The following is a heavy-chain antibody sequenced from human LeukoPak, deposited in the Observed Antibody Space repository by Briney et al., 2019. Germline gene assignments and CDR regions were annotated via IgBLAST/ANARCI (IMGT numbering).Heavy chain of an antibody. CDR1: GGSISSGSYY. CDR2: IYTSGST. V-gene: IGHV4-61*02. D-gene: IGHD4-23*01. Sequence: PSETLSLTCTVSGGSISSGSYYWGWIRQPAGKGLEWIGRIYTSGSTNYNPSLKSRVTISVDTSKNQFSLKLSSVTAADTAVYYCARGDYGGNSGWLDYWGQGTLVTVSS. J-gene: IGHJ4*02. CDR3: ARGDYGGNSGWLDY.